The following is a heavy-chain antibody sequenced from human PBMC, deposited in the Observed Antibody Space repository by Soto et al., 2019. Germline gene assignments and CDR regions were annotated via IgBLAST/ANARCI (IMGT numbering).Heavy chain of an antibody. J-gene: IGHJ4*02. Sequence: DVQLVESGGGLVQPGGSLRLSCAASGFTFSTYWMTWVRQPPGKGLEWVANMDQDGSERYYVDSVRGRFTVSRDNAKNSLYLQMNSLRAEDTAVYYCVCGGNFFIYWGQGTLVTVSP. V-gene: IGHV3-7*01. CDR3: VCGGNFFIY. CDR2: MDQDGSER. D-gene: IGHD3-16*01. CDR1: GFTFSTYW.